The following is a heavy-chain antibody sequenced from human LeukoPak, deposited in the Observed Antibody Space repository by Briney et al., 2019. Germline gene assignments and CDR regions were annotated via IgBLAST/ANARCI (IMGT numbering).Heavy chain of an antibody. V-gene: IGHV3-66*02. CDR3: ARDGAHCTNGVCYSYGAFDI. D-gene: IGHD2-8*01. Sequence: PGGSLRLSCAASGFTVSGNYMSWVRQAPGKRLEWVSVIYSGGSTYYADSVKGRSTISRDNSKNTLYLQMNSLRAEDTAVYYCARDGAHCTNGVCYSYGAFDIWGQGTMVTVCS. CDR1: GFTVSGNY. J-gene: IGHJ3*02. CDR2: IYSGGST.